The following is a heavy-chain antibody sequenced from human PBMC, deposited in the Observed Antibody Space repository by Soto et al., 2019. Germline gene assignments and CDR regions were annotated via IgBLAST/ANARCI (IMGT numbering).Heavy chain of an antibody. J-gene: IGHJ4*02. V-gene: IGHV4-59*08. Sequence: PSQTLSLTWNLTACRIRSYFRSWILHSPGKGLEWIGYIYYSGSTNYIPSLKSRVTISVDTSKNQFSLKLSSVTAADTAVYYCARRYGSCFDYWGQGTLVTVS. CDR3: ARRYGSCFDY. D-gene: IGHD5-18*01. CDR1: ACRIRSYF. CDR2: IYYSGST.